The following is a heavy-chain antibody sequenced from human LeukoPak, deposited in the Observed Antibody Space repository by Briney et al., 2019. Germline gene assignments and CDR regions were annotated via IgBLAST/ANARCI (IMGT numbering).Heavy chain of an antibody. CDR3: ARGGSYYYDSSGYYQGYYYYYGVDV. D-gene: IGHD3-22*01. V-gene: IGHV4-59*01. Sequence: SETLSLTCTVSGGSISSYYWSWIRQPPGKGLEWIGYIYYSGSTNYNPSLKSRVTISVDTSKNQFSLKLSSVTAADTAVYYCARGGSYYYDSSGYYQGYYYYYGVDVWGQGTTVTVSS. CDR2: IYYSGST. CDR1: GGSISSYY. J-gene: IGHJ6*02.